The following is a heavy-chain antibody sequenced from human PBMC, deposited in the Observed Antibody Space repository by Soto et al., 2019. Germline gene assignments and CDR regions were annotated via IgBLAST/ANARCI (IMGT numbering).Heavy chain of an antibody. V-gene: IGHV1-18*01. J-gene: IGHJ4*01. CDR3: ARGRYGDY. CDR2: ISAHNGNT. Sequence: QVHLVQSGAEVKKPGASVKVSCQGSGYAFTTYGITWVRQAPGQGLEWMGWISAHNGNTNYAQKLQGRVTVTRDTSTSTAYMELRSLRYDDTAGYYCARGRYGDYWGHGALVTVSS. CDR1: GYAFTTYG. D-gene: IGHD1-1*01.